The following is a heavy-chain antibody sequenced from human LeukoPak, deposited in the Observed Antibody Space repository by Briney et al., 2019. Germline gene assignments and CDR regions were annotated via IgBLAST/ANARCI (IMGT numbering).Heavy chain of an antibody. CDR2: IYYSGST. CDR3: AIPQGPVDV. J-gene: IGHJ6*02. V-gene: IGHV4-39*01. Sequence: SETLSLTCTVSGGSISSGSYYWGWIRQPPGKGLEWIGSIYYSGSTYYNPSLKSRVTISVDTSKNQFSLKLSSVTAADTAVYYCAIPQGPVDVWGQGTTVTVSS. CDR1: GGSISSGSYY.